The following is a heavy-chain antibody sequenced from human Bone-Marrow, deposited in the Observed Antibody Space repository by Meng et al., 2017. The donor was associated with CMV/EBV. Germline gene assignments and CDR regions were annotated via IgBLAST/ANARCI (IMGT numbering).Heavy chain of an antibody. CDR1: GFTFDDYA. V-gene: IGHV3-9*01. CDR3: AKGRSGYYYYYGMDV. D-gene: IGHD3-3*01. Sequence: SLKISCAASGFTFDDYAMHWVRQAPGKGLEWVSGISWNSGGIGYADSVKGRFTISRDNAKNSLYLQMNSLRAEDTALYYCAKGRSGYYYYYGMDVWGQGTTVTVSS. J-gene: IGHJ6*02. CDR2: ISWNSGGI.